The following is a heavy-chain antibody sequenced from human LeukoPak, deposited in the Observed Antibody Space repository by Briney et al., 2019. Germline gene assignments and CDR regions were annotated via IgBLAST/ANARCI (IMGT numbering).Heavy chain of an antibody. Sequence: GGSLRLSCAASGFTFSSYGMHWVRQAPGKGLEWVAVISYDGSNKYYADSVKGRFTISRDNSKNTLYLQMNSLRAEDTAVYYCARSIHITMIPCLDYWGQGTLVTVSS. D-gene: IGHD3-22*01. V-gene: IGHV3-30*19. CDR3: ARSIHITMIPCLDY. CDR2: ISYDGSNK. CDR1: GFTFSSYG. J-gene: IGHJ4*02.